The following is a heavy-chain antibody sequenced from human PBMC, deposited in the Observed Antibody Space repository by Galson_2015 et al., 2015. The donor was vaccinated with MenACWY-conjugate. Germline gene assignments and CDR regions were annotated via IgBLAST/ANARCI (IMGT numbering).Heavy chain of an antibody. D-gene: IGHD1-1*01. J-gene: IGHJ6*02. CDR3: ARDSTGNWNDFVYSYYGMDV. CDR2: ISSSRSTI. V-gene: IGHV3-48*04. Sequence: SLRLSCAASGFTFSSYSMNWVRQAPGKGLEWVSYISSSRSTIYYADSVKGRFTISRDNAKNSLYLQMNSLRAEDTAMYYCARDSTGNWNDFVYSYYGMDVWGQGTTVTDSS. CDR1: GFTFSSYS.